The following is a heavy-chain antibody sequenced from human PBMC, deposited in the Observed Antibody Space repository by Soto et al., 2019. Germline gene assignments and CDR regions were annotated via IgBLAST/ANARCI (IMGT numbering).Heavy chain of an antibody. CDR1: GGSISSSGYY. V-gene: IGHV4-61*05. CDR2: IYYSGST. Sequence: PSETLSLTCTVSGGSISSSGYYWGWIRQPPGKGLEWIGYIYYSGSTNYNPSLKSRVTISVDTSKNQFSLKLSSVTAADTAVYYCASVQHMVRGVIMHTWGQGTLVTVSS. J-gene: IGHJ5*02. CDR3: ASVQHMVRGVIMHT. D-gene: IGHD3-10*01.